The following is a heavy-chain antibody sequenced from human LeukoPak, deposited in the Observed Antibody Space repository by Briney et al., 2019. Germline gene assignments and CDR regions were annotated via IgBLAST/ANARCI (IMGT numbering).Heavy chain of an antibody. V-gene: IGHV3-9*03. CDR1: GFTFDGYA. Sequence: GRSLRLSCAASGFTFDGYAMHWVRQAPGKGLEWVSGISWNSGSIGYADSVKGRFTISRDNAKNSLYLQMNSLRAEDMALYYCAKDEFVASDFTGAFDIWGQGTMVTVSS. CDR2: ISWNSGSI. CDR3: AKDEFVASDFTGAFDI. J-gene: IGHJ3*02. D-gene: IGHD2-8*02.